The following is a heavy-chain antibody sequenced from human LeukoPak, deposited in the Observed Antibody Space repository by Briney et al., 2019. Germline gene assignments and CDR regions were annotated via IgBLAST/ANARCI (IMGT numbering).Heavy chain of an antibody. D-gene: IGHD2-8*01. J-gene: IGHJ4*02. CDR3: ASLWSMEEVDY. V-gene: IGHV7-4-1*02. Sequence: ASVKVSCKAFGYTFTSYAMNWVRQAPGQGLEWMGWINTDTGNPTYAQGFTGRFVFSLDTSVSTAYLQISSLKAEDTAVYYCASLWSMEEVDYWGQGTLVTVSS. CDR1: GYTFTSYA. CDR2: INTDTGNP.